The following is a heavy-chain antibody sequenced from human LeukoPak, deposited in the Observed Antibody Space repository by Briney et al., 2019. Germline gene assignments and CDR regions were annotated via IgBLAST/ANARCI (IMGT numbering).Heavy chain of an antibody. CDR3: ARDRGAYCSSTSCYHYYYYGMDV. CDR2: ISYDGSNK. D-gene: IGHD2-2*01. J-gene: IGHJ6*02. V-gene: IGHV3-30*19. CDR1: GFTFSSYG. Sequence: GGSLRLSCAASGFTFSSYGMHWVRQAPGKGLEWVAVISYDGSNKYYADSVKGRFTISRDNSKNTLYLQMNSLRAEDTAVYYCARDRGAYCSSTSCYHYYYYGMDVWGQGTTVTVSS.